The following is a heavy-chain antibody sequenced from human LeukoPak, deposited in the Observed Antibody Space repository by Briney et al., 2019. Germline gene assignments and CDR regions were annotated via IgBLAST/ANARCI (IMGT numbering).Heavy chain of an antibody. V-gene: IGHV4-59*01. Sequence: SETLSLTRTVSGGSISSYYWSWIRQPPGKGLEWIGYIYYNGSTNYNPSLKSRVTISVDTSKKQFSLKLNSVTAADTAVYYCARDLYASGNYRSYWYFDLWGRGTLVTVSS. CDR1: GGSISSYY. D-gene: IGHD3-10*01. CDR3: ARDLYASGNYRSYWYFDL. CDR2: IYYNGST. J-gene: IGHJ2*01.